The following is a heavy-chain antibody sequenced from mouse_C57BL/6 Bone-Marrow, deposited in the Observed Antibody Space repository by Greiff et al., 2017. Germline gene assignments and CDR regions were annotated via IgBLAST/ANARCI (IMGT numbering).Heavy chain of an antibody. J-gene: IGHJ3*01. Sequence: EVKLVESGGGLVKPGGSLKLSCAASGFTFSSYAMSWVRQTPEKRLEWVATISDGGSYTYYPDNVKGRFTISRDNAKNNLYLQMSHLKSEDTAMYYCARGAVPVLFAYWGQETLVTVSA. CDR3: ARGAVPVLFAY. V-gene: IGHV5-4*03. CDR1: GFTFSSYA. CDR2: ISDGGSYT.